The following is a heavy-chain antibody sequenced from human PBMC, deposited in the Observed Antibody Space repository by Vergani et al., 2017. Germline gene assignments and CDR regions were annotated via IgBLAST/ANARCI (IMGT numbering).Heavy chain of an antibody. CDR3: ARRAKDDYLDY. CDR2: IYPGDSDT. V-gene: IGHV5-51*01. D-gene: IGHD4/OR15-4a*01. CDR1: GYTFSRYW. Sequence: EVELVQSGADLKKPGESLKISCKASGYTFSRYWIGWVRQVPGKGLEWMGIIYPGDSDTRYSPSFQGQVTISADKSINTAYLQWRTLKASDTAIYYCARRAKDDYLDYGGQGTLITVSS. J-gene: IGHJ4*02.